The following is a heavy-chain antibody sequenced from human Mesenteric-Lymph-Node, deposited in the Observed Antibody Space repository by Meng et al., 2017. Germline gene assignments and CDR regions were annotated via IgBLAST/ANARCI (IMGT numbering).Heavy chain of an antibody. Sequence: QVERQGAAPGLVNPSQTPSLTFTVSGDSISSGEYFWSWIRQPPGKGLEWIGYMDYRGSTFYNPSLKSRVTISVDTSKNQFSLKLSSVTAADTAVYFCARGELLWDYWGQGTLVTVSS. CDR2: MDYRGST. J-gene: IGHJ4*02. CDR3: ARGELLWDY. D-gene: IGHD2-2*01. V-gene: IGHV4-30-4*01. CDR1: GDSISSGEYF.